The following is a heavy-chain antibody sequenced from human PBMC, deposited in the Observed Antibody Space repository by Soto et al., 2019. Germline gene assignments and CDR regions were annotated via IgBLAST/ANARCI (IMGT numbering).Heavy chain of an antibody. CDR1: GFTFDDYG. CDR2: ISFSGNTI. CDR3: ARRLDPLQYSDY. Sequence: PGGSLRLSCGASGFTFDDYGMNWVGQAPGKRLEWVSFISFSGNTIYYADSVRGRFTISRDNAKSTLFLQMNSLRDDDTATYYCARRLDPLQYSDYWGRGTLVTSPQ. J-gene: IGHJ4*02. V-gene: IGHV3-48*02. D-gene: IGHD5-18*01.